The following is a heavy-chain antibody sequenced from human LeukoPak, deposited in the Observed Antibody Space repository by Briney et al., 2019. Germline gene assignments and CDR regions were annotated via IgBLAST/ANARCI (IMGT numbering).Heavy chain of an antibody. CDR3: ARGGIAVAGDVDY. D-gene: IGHD6-19*01. J-gene: IGHJ4*02. V-gene: IGHV4-61*02. CDR1: GGSISSGHSY. CDR2: IYARGST. Sequence: PSETLSLTCTVSGGSISSGHSYWTWIRQPAGKGLEWIGRIYARGSTNNNPSLKSRVAISLDTSKNHFSLILTSVTAADTAVYYCARGGIAVAGDVDYWGQGTLVTVSS.